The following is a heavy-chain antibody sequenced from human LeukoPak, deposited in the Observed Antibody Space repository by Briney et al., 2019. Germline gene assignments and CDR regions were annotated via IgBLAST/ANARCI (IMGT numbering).Heavy chain of an antibody. V-gene: IGHV3-74*01. CDR2: IASDGSST. CDR1: GFTVSSNY. D-gene: IGHD4-23*01. CDR3: ARGRPHGNDY. J-gene: IGHJ4*02. Sequence: GGSLRLSCAASGFTVSSNYMSWVRQAPGKGLEWVSRIASDGSSTTYADSVKGRFSISRDNAKNTLYLQMNSLRVEDTAAYYCARGRPHGNDYWGQGTLVTVSS.